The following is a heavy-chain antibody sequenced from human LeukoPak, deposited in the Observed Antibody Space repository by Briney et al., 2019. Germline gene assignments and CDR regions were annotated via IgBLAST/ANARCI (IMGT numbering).Heavy chain of an antibody. CDR1: GFTFSTYA. CDR3: AKPYCSGGSCSSYYYGMDV. CDR2: ISGGGSVT. Sequence: GGSLRLSCAASGFTFSTYAMSWVRQAPGKGLEWVSAISGGGSVTHYPDSVKGRFTISRDNSKNTLYLQMNSLRADDTAVYYCAKPYCSGGSCSSYYYGMDVWGQGTTVTVSS. D-gene: IGHD2-15*01. V-gene: IGHV3-23*01. J-gene: IGHJ6*02.